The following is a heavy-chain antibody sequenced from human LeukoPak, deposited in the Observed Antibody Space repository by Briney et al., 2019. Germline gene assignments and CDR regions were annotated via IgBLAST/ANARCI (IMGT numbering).Heavy chain of an antibody. D-gene: IGHD2-21*02. CDR1: GFTFSNAW. J-gene: IGHJ4*02. Sequence: GGSLRLSCAASGFTFSNAWMSWVRQAPGKGLEWVGRIKSKTDGWTTDYAAPVKGRFTISRDDSKNPLYLQMNSLKAEDTAVYYCTTDPRNPRPNNYCGGDCYPLDYWGQGTLVTVSS. CDR2: IKSKTDGWTT. V-gene: IGHV3-15*01. CDR3: TTDPRNPRPNNYCGGDCYPLDY.